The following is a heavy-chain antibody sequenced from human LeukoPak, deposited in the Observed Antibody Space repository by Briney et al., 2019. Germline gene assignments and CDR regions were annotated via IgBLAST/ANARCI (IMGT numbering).Heavy chain of an antibody. Sequence: GASVTVSCTASGYTFTSYAMHWVRQAPGQRLEWMGWINAGNGNTKYSQKFQGRVTITRDTSVSTAYMELSSLRSEDTAVYYCARLSGSYLYYFDYWGQGTLVTVSS. CDR2: INAGNGNT. CDR3: ARLSGSYLYYFDY. D-gene: IGHD1-26*01. CDR1: GYTFTSYA. V-gene: IGHV1-3*01. J-gene: IGHJ4*02.